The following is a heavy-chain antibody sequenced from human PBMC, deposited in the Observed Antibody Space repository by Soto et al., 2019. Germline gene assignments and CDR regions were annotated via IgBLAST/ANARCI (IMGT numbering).Heavy chain of an antibody. V-gene: IGHV3-23*01. CDR3: AKDIWITLIGDFDY. J-gene: IGHJ4*02. D-gene: IGHD3-22*01. Sequence: GWSLRVCWAASECTFRSLGMSRIRQAQGKGLKWVSAIRGSGGSTYYADSVKGGFTISRDNSKNTLYLQLNSLRAGYPAVYWYAKDIWITLIGDFDYPAQRTPVTVSS. CDR2: IRGSGGST. CDR1: ECTFRSLG.